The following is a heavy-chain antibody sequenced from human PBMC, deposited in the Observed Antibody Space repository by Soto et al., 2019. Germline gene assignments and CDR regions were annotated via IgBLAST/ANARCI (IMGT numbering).Heavy chain of an antibody. J-gene: IGHJ4*02. CDR3: AHKSYSAVAGTFYFDC. CDR1: GFSLTTPGVS. D-gene: IGHD6-19*01. CDR2: LYWDDDK. V-gene: IGHV2-5*02. Sequence: QITLKESGPPLVKPTQTLTLTCTFSGFSLTTPGVSVGWIRQPPGKALEWLGLLYWDDDKRYSPALTTRLTFSKDAATSRFVLTLTNVDPVDTATYYCAHKSYSAVAGTFYFDCWGQGTLVTVSS.